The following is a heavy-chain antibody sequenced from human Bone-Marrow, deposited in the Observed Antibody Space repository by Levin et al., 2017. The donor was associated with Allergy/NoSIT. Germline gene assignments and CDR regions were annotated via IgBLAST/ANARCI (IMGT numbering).Heavy chain of an antibody. V-gene: IGHV3-21*01. Sequence: PGGSLRLSCVGSGFPYSTYGMNWVRQAPGKGLEWVASISTSSSYIYYADSVKGRFTISRDNARNSVFLQMNSLRADDTALYYCARDSEAHCSGGRCTRFDFWGLGTLVTVSS. CDR1: GFPYSTYG. J-gene: IGHJ4*02. CDR2: ISTSSSYI. CDR3: ARDSEAHCSGGRCTRFDF. D-gene: IGHD2-15*01.